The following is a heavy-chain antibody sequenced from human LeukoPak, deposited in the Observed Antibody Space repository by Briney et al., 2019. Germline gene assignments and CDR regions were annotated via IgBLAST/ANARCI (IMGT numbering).Heavy chain of an antibody. CDR3: ATYRRGPSYYFDY. V-gene: IGHV3-23*01. CDR1: GFTFSNYA. CDR2: IATSGSNT. D-gene: IGHD3-16*02. Sequence: GGSLRLSCAVSGFTFSNYAMSWVRQAPGKGLDWVSVIATSGSNTYYSDSVKGRFTISRDDSTNTLYLYMNSLRADDTAVYYCATYRRGPSYYFDYWGQGTLVTVSS. J-gene: IGHJ4*02.